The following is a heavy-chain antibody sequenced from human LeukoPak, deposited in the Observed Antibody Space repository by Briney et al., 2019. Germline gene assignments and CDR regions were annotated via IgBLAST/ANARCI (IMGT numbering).Heavy chain of an antibody. J-gene: IGHJ4*02. CDR3: ARQSQGGSSKWYYY. V-gene: IGHV5-51*01. Sequence: GESLKISCKTSGYSFTTYWIGWVRQMPGKGPEWMGIIYPGDSDTRYSPSFQGQVTISADRSISTAYLQWSSLKASDIGMYYCARQSQGGSSKWYYYWGQGTLVTVSS. CDR2: IYPGDSDT. CDR1: GYSFTTYW. D-gene: IGHD6-13*01.